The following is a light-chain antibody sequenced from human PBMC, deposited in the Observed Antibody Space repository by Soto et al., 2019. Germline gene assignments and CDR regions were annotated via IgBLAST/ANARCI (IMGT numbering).Light chain of an antibody. Sequence: IQLTQSPSSLSASVGDRVTITCRASQGISCFLAWYQQKPGKAPKLLIYGASTLQSVVPSRFSGSGSGTDFTLTIGSLQPEDFATYYCQQLNSFPIPFGPGTKVDIK. CDR3: QQLNSFPIP. CDR2: GAS. CDR1: QGISCF. J-gene: IGKJ3*01. V-gene: IGKV1-9*01.